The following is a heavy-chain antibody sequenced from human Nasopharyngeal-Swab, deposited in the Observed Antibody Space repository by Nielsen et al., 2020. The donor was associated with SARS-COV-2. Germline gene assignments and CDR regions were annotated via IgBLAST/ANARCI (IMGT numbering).Heavy chain of an antibody. D-gene: IGHD3-22*01. J-gene: IGHJ6*02. V-gene: IGHV4-4*02. CDR1: GGSISSSNW. CDR2: IYHSGST. CDR3: ARDRVVVSIYYGMDV. Sequence: SETLFLTCAVSGGSISSSNWWSWVRQPPGKGLEWIGEIYHSGSTNYNPSLKSRVTISVDKSKNQFSLKLSSVTAADTAVYYCARDRVVVSIYYGMDVWGQGTTVTVSS.